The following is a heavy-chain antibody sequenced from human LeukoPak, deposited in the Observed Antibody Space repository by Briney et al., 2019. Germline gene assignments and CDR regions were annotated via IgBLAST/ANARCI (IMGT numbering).Heavy chain of an antibody. V-gene: IGHV4-30-4*07. CDR1: GGSISSGGYS. D-gene: IGHD2-2*01. Sequence: PSETLSLTCAVSGGSISSGGYSWSWIRQPPGKGLEWIGYIYYSGSTYYNPSLKSRVTISVDTSKNQFSLKLSSVTAADTAVYYCAREGCSSTSCYLPWGQGTLVTVSS. CDR2: IYYSGST. J-gene: IGHJ5*02. CDR3: AREGCSSTSCYLP.